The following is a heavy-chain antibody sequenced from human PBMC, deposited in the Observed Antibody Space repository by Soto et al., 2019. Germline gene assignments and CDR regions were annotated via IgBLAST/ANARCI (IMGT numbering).Heavy chain of an antibody. CDR3: ARGYFGEAKWDYYYYMDV. CDR1: GYTFTSYA. V-gene: IGHV1-3*01. J-gene: IGHJ6*03. CDR2: INAGNGNT. D-gene: IGHD3-3*01. Sequence: ASVKVSCRASGYTFTSYAMHWVRQAPGQRLEWMGWINAGNGNTKYSQKFQGRVTITRDTSASTAYMELSSLRSEDTAVYYCARGYFGEAKWDYYYYMDVWGKGTPVTVSS.